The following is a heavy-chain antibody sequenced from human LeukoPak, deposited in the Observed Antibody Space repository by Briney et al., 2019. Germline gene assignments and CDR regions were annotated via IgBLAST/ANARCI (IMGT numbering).Heavy chain of an antibody. D-gene: IGHD6-13*01. CDR1: GGSISSSAYY. CDR2: IYYSGST. CDR3: ARRGSSSSWYEWYFDL. V-gene: IGHV4-39*01. Sequence: PSQTLSLTCTVSGGSISSSAYYWAWIRQPPGKGLEWIATIYYSGSTSNNPSLKSRVTISVDASKSQFSLTLSSVTAADTALYYCARRGSSSSWYEWYFDLWGRGTLVTVSS. J-gene: IGHJ2*01.